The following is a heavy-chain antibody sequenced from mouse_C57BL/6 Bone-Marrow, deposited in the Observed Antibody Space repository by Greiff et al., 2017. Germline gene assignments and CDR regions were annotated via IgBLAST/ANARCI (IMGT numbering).Heavy chain of an antibody. D-gene: IGHD4-1*01. CDR3: ARDGLGLDY. CDR2: ISYSGST. CDR1: GYSITSGYD. J-gene: IGHJ2*01. V-gene: IGHV3-1*01. Sequence: EVKLVESGPGMVKPSQSLSLSCTVTGYSITSGYDWHWIRHFPGNKLEWMGYISYSGSTNYNPTLKSRISITHDTSKSHFYLKLNSVTTEDTATYYCARDGLGLDYWGQGTTLTVSS.